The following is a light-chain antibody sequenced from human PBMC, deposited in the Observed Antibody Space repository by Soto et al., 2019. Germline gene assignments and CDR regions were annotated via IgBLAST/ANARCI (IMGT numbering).Light chain of an antibody. CDR3: QTWGTGVRV. Sequence: QPVLTQSPSASASLGASVKLTCTLSSGHSSYSIAWHQQQPEKGPRYLMKLHSDGSHRKGDGIPDRFSGSSSGAERYLTISSLQSEDEADYYCQTWGTGVRVFGGGTKLTVL. CDR2: LHSDGSH. V-gene: IGLV4-69*01. J-gene: IGLJ2*01. CDR1: SGHSSYS.